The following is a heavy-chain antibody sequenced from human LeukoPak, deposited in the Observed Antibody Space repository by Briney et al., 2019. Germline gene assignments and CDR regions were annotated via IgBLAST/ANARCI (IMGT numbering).Heavy chain of an antibody. J-gene: IGHJ6*02. CDR2: IWYDGSNK. D-gene: IGHD3-10*01. CDR1: GFTFSSYG. Sequence: GGSLRLSCAASGFTFSSYGMHWVRQAPGKGLEWVAVIWYDGSNKYYADSVKGRFTISRDNSKNTLYLQMNNLRAEDTAVYYCARDEITMVRGGEYYYYYGMDVWGQGTTVTVSS. CDR3: ARDEITMVRGGEYYYYYGMDV. V-gene: IGHV3-33*01.